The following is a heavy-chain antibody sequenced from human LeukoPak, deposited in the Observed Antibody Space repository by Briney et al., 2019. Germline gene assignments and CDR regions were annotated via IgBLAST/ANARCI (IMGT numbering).Heavy chain of an antibody. Sequence: ASVKVSCKASGYTFTSYGISWVRQAPGQGLEWMGWINPNSGGTNYAQKFQGRVTMTRDTSISTAYMELSRLRSDDTAVYYCARGSFIAAAAGWFDPWGQGTLVTVSS. CDR3: ARGSFIAAAAGWFDP. V-gene: IGHV1-2*02. CDR2: INPNSGGT. CDR1: GYTFTSYG. J-gene: IGHJ5*02. D-gene: IGHD6-13*01.